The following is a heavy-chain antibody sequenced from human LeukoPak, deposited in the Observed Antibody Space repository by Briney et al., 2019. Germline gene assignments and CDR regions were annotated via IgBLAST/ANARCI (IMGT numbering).Heavy chain of an antibody. D-gene: IGHD2-15*01. CDR2: INPNSGGT. Sequence: GASVKVSCKASGYTFTGYYMHWVRQAPGQGLEWMGWINPNSGGTNYAQKFQGRVTMTRDTSISTAYMELSRLRSGDTAVYYCARDHCSGGSCYSAFDYWGQGTLVTVSS. CDR3: ARDHCSGGSCYSAFDY. V-gene: IGHV1-2*02. J-gene: IGHJ4*02. CDR1: GYTFTGYY.